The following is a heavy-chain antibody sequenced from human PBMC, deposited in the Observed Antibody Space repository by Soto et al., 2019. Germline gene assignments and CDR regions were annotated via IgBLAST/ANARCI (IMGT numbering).Heavy chain of an antibody. Sequence: PSETLSLTCTVSGGSVSSGIYYWSWIRQPPGKGLEWIGYIYYSGSTNYNPSLKSRVTISVDTSKNQFSLKLSSVTAADTAVYYCARDSVGMDVWGQGTTVTVSS. CDR2: IYYSGST. J-gene: IGHJ6*02. CDR3: ARDSVGMDV. CDR1: GGSVSSGIYY. V-gene: IGHV4-61*01.